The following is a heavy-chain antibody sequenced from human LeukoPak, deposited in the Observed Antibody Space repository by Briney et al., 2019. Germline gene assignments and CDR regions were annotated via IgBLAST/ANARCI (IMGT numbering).Heavy chain of an antibody. D-gene: IGHD4-17*01. J-gene: IGHJ5*02. CDR1: GGSISSSSYY. Sequence: SETLSLTCTVSGGSISSSSYYWGWIHQPPGKGLEWIGSIYYSGSTYYNPSLKSRVTISVDTSKNQFSLKLSSVTAADTAVYYCASAMTTVTTQWFDPWGQGTLVTVSS. CDR3: ASAMTTVTTQWFDP. CDR2: IYYSGST. V-gene: IGHV4-39*01.